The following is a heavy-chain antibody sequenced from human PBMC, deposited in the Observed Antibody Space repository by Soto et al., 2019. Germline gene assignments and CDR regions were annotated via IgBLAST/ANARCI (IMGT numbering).Heavy chain of an antibody. V-gene: IGHV1-18*03. Sequence: QVQLVQSGAEVKKPGASVKVSCKASGYTFTNFGIRWVRQAPGQGLEWMGWIRSYNGNTNYAQNFQGRVTMTTDTSTSTAYMELRSLRSVDMAVYYCARGGTPIDSWGQGTLGTVSS. CDR2: IRSYNGNT. J-gene: IGHJ4*02. D-gene: IGHD3-16*01. CDR1: GYTFTNFG. CDR3: ARGGTPIDS.